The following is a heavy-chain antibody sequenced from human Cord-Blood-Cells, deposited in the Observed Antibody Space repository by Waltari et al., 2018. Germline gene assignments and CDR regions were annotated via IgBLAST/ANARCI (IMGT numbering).Heavy chain of an antibody. V-gene: IGHV1-24*01. J-gene: IGHJ4*02. D-gene: IGHD3-10*01. Sequence: QVQLVQSGAEVKKPGASVKVSCKVSGYTLTELSMHWVRQAPGKGLEWMGGIDPESSETIYAQKFQGRVTVTGGTSTEPAYMGLRNLRSGDTAVYYCATAYYYGSGSYYNFGYWGQGTLVTVSS. CDR1: GYTLTELS. CDR2: IDPESSET. CDR3: ATAYYYGSGSYYNFGY.